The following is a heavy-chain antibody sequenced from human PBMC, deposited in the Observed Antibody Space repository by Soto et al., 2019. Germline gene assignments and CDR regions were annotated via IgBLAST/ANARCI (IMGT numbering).Heavy chain of an antibody. CDR1: GGSISSYY. Sequence: ETLSLTCTVSGGSISSYYWSWIRQPPGKGLEWIGYIYYSGSTNYNPSLKSRVTISVDTSKNQFSLKLSSVTAADTAVYYCARRGYSYGLFDYWGQGTLVTVSS. J-gene: IGHJ4*02. D-gene: IGHD5-18*01. CDR3: ARRGYSYGLFDY. CDR2: IYYSGST. V-gene: IGHV4-59*12.